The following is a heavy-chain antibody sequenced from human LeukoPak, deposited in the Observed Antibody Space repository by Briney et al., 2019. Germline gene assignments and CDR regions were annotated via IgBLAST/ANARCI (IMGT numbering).Heavy chain of an antibody. V-gene: IGHV3-64*01. J-gene: IGHJ4*02. D-gene: IGHD6-19*01. CDR2: ISSKGSNT. CDR3: ARDKQWLVRAGFDY. CDR1: GFTFSTYA. Sequence: GGSLRLSCAASGFTFSTYAMHWVRQAPGKGLEYVASISSKGSNTSYANSVKGRFTISRDNSKNMLYLQMGSLTTEDMAVYYCARDKQWLVRAGFDYWGQGILVTVSS.